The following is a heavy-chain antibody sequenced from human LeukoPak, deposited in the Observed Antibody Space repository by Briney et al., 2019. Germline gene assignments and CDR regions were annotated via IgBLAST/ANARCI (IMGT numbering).Heavy chain of an antibody. CDR2: ISYDGTNK. V-gene: IGHV3-30*04. D-gene: IGHD3-10*01. J-gene: IGHJ5*02. CDR1: GFTFNSYS. CDR3: ARLVVTMVRGVINRRSWFDP. Sequence: GGSLRLSCAASGFTFNSYSMHWVRQAPGEGLEWVAVISYDGTNKYYADSMKGRFTISRDNSKNTLYLQMNSLRAEDTAVYYCARLVVTMVRGVINRRSWFDPWGQGTLVTVSS.